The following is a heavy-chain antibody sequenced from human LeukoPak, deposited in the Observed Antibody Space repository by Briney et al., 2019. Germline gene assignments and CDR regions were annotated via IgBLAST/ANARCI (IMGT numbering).Heavy chain of an antibody. CDR2: INWNGGST. CDR3: ARKKRVDTDSIMVYYYYAMDV. V-gene: IGHV3-20*04. Sequence: GGSLRLSCAASGFTFDDYGMSWVRQAPGKGLEWVSGINWNGGSTGYADSVKGRFTISRDNSKKTLYLQMNNLRAEDTAVYYCARKKRVDTDSIMVYYYYAMDVWGQGTTVTVSS. J-gene: IGHJ6*02. D-gene: IGHD5-18*01. CDR1: GFTFDDYG.